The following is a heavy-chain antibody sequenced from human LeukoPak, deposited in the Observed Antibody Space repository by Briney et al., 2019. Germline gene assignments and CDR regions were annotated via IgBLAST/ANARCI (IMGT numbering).Heavy chain of an antibody. V-gene: IGHV3-23*01. Sequence: PGGSLRLSCAASGFTFSSYARSWVRQAPGKGREWVSAISGSGDSTYYGDSVKGRFTISRDNSKNTLYLQMNSLRAEDTAVYYCAKTRPLDSSSWSHGDYWGQGTLVTVSS. D-gene: IGHD6-13*01. CDR1: GFTFSSYA. CDR2: ISGSGDST. J-gene: IGHJ4*02. CDR3: AKTRPLDSSSWSHGDY.